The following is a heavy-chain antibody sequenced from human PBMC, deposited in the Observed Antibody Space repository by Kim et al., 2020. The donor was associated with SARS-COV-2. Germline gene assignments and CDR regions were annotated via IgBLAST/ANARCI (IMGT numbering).Heavy chain of an antibody. V-gene: IGHV3-23*01. CDR3: AKSQTGASRHVVDV. J-gene: IGHJ6*01. Sequence: GGSLRLSCAASGFTLSTYGMRWVRQAPGKGLDGVSGISNGGGNPYSTDSVKGRFSISRDNARNTLYLQMDSLRVDDTAVYYCAKSQTGASRHVVDVWR. D-gene: IGHD3-10*01. CDR1: GFTLSTYG. CDR2: ISNGGGNP.